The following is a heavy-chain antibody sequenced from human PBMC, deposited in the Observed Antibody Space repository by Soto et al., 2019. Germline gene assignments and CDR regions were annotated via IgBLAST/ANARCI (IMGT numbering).Heavy chain of an antibody. CDR3: AHTFHYGSGNYATYYFDY. D-gene: IGHD3-10*01. CDR2: VYWDEDK. Sequence: QITLKESGPTLVKPTQTLTLTCTFSGFSLSTIGVGVGWIRQPPGKALEWLALVYWDEDKRHSPSLKSRLTITKDTSKNQVVLTMTNMDPVDTATYYCAHTFHYGSGNYATYYFDYWGQGTLVTTSS. J-gene: IGHJ4*02. CDR1: GFSLSTIGVG. V-gene: IGHV2-5*02.